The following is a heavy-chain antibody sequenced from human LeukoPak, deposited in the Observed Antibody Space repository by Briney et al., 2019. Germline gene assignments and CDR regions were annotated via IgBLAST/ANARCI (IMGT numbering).Heavy chain of an antibody. CDR2: ISTYNGNT. CDR3: ARDYSSGWPNFDY. D-gene: IGHD6-19*01. J-gene: IGHJ4*02. Sequence: ASVKVSCKTSGYTFTSYSISWVRQAPGQGLEWMGWISTYNGNTNYAQKLHGRVTMTTDTSTSTAYMELRSLRSDDTAVYYCARDYSSGWPNFDYWGQGTLVTVSP. CDR1: GYTFTSYS. V-gene: IGHV1-18*01.